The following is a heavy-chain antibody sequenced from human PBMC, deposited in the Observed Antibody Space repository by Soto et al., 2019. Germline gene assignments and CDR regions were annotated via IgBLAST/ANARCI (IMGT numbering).Heavy chain of an antibody. J-gene: IGHJ5*02. CDR3: AKNGAAAGTRRPGNWFAP. V-gene: IGHV3-30*18. D-gene: IGHD6-13*01. CDR1: GFTFSSYG. CDR2: ISYDGSNK. Sequence: QVQLVESGGGVVQPGRSLRLSCAASGFTFSSYGMHWVRQAPGKGLEWVAVISYDGSNKYYADSVKGRFTISRDNSKKTXYRQTTSLRAENTAVYYWAKNGAAAGTRRPGNWFAPWGQGTLVTVSS.